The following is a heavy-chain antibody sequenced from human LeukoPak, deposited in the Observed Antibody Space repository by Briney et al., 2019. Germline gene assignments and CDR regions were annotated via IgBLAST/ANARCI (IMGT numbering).Heavy chain of an antibody. D-gene: IGHD3-22*01. CDR1: GFTFSSYW. J-gene: IGHJ4*02. Sequence: GGSLRLSCAASGFTFSSYWMSWVRQAPGKGLEWVANIKQDGSEKYYVDSVKGRFTISRDNSKNTLYLQMNSLRAEDTAVYYCAKADYYDSTNFDYWGQGTLVTVSS. CDR2: IKQDGSEK. CDR3: AKADYYDSTNFDY. V-gene: IGHV3-7*03.